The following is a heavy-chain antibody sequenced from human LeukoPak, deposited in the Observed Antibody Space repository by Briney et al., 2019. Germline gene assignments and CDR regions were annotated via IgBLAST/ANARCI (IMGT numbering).Heavy chain of an antibody. CDR1: GGSISSGGYS. V-gene: IGHV4-30-2*01. D-gene: IGHD3-16*01. CDR3: TTLSIMITFGGVSAWFDP. Sequence: SETLSLTCAVSGGSISSGGYSWSWIRQPPGKGLEWIGYIYHSGSTYYNPSLKSRVTISVDRSKNQFSLKLSSVTAADTAVYYCTTLSIMITFGGVSAWFDPWGQGTLVTVSS. CDR2: IYHSGST. J-gene: IGHJ5*02.